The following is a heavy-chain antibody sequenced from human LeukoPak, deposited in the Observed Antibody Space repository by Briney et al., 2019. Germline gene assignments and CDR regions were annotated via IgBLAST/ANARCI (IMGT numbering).Heavy chain of an antibody. J-gene: IGHJ6*03. D-gene: IGHD2-15*01. Sequence: PGGSLRLSCAASGFAFSSYEMNWVRQAPGKGLEWVSYISSSGSTIYYADSVKGRFTISRDNAKNSLYLQMNSLRAEDTAVYYCARYSTPIDSYMDVWGKGTTVTISS. CDR3: ARYSTPIDSYMDV. CDR2: ISSSGSTI. V-gene: IGHV3-48*03. CDR1: GFAFSSYE.